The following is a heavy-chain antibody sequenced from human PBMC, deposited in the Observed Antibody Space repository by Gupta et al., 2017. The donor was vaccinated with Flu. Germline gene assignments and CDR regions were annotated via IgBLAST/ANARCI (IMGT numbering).Heavy chain of an antibody. V-gene: IGHV1-69*06. CDR1: ADTFNHFV. CDR3: AIGTDSSGWPYYDF. CDR2: VSPRDGAG. J-gene: IGHJ4*02. D-gene: IGHD6-19*01. Sequence: QEQLVQSGAEVKKAGSSVRVLCKTSADTFNHFVIRWVRQAPAQALGTLGGVSPRDGAGNYAQKCKVRATIIADKTSTTVYLELKSLTSEDTAVYFCAIGTDSSGWPYYDFWGQGTQVTVSS.